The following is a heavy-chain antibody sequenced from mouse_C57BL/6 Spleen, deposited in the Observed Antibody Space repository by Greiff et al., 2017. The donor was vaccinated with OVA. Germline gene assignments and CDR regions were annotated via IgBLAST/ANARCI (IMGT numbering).Heavy chain of an antibody. V-gene: IGHV1-26*01. CDR2: INPNNGGT. CDR1: GYTFTDYY. Sequence: EVQLQQSGPELVKPGASVKISCKASGYTFTDYYMNWVKQSHGKSLEWIGDINPNNGGTSYNQKFKGKATLTVDKSSSTAYMELRSLTSEDSAVYYCARGLHGFAYWGQGTLVTVSA. J-gene: IGHJ3*01. CDR3: ARGLHGFAY. D-gene: IGHD6-1*01.